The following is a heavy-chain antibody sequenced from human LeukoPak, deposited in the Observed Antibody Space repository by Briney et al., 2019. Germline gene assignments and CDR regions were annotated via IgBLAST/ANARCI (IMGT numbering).Heavy chain of an antibody. CDR3: AIAGYGDYVGAFDI. V-gene: IGHV1-69*13. D-gene: IGHD4-17*01. J-gene: IGHJ3*02. Sequence: ASVKVSCKASGYTFTSYAMNWVRQAPGQGLEWMGGIIPIFGTANYAQKFQGRVTITADESTSTAYMELSSLRSEDTAVYYCAIAGYGDYVGAFDIWGQGTMVTVSS. CDR2: IIPIFGTA. CDR1: GYTFTSYA.